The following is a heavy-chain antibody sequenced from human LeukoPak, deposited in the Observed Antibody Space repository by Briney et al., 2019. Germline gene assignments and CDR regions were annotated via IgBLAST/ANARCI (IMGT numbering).Heavy chain of an antibody. CDR1: GGTFSSYA. D-gene: IGHD3-10*01. J-gene: IGHJ6*04. V-gene: IGHV1-69*06. Sequence: VASVKVSCKASGGTFSSYAISWVRQAPGQGLEWMGGIIPIFGTANYAQKFQGRVTITADKSTSTVYMELSSLRSEGTAVYYCGYGSGTNYYYYGMDVWGKGTTVTVSS. CDR2: IIPIFGTA. CDR3: GYGSGTNYYYYGMDV.